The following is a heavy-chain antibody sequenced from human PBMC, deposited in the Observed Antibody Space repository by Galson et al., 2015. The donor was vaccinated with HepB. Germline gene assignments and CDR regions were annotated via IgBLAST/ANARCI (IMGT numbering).Heavy chain of an antibody. J-gene: IGHJ4*02. V-gene: IGHV3-73*01. D-gene: IGHD3-22*01. CDR1: GFTFSGSA. Sequence: SLRLSCAASGFTFSGSAMHWVRQASGKGLEWVGRIRSKANSYATAYAASVKGRFTISRDDSKNTAYLQMNSLKTEDTAVYYCTRPLYYYDSSGYQDYWGQGTLVTVSS. CDR2: IRSKANSYAT. CDR3: TRPLYYYDSSGYQDY.